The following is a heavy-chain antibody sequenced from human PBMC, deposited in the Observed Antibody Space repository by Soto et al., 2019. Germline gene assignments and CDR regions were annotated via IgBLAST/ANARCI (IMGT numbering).Heavy chain of an antibody. J-gene: IGHJ6*03. CDR3: ARAPDFWSGYYNQYMDV. CDR1: GFTFSSYG. D-gene: IGHD3-3*01. CDR2: IWYDGSKK. Sequence: QVQLVESGGGVVQPGRSLRLSCAASGFTFSSYGMHWVRQAPGKGLEWVAVIWYDGSKKYYVDSVKGRFTISRDNSKNTLDLQMNSLRAEDTAVYYCARAPDFWSGYYNQYMDVWGKGTTVTVSS. V-gene: IGHV3-33*01.